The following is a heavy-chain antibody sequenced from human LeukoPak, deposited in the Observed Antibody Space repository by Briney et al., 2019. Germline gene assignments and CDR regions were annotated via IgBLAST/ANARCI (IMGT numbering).Heavy chain of an antibody. D-gene: IGHD4-17*01. CDR3: ARNDYGDYALFG. CDR1: GGTFSSYA. V-gene: IGHV1-69*05. J-gene: IGHJ4*02. CDR2: IIPIFGTA. Sequence: SVKVSCKASGGTFSSYAISWVRQAPGQGLEWMGGIIPIFGTANYAQKFQGRVTITTDESTSTAYMELSRLRSEDTAVYYCARNDYGDYALFGWGQGTLVTVSS.